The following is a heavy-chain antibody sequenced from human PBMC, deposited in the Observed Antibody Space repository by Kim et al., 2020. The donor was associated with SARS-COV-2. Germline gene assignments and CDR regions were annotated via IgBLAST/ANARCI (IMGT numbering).Heavy chain of an antibody. Sequence: YADAVKGRFTISRDNSKNTLYLQMNSLRAEDTAVYYCASDYYYDSSGPSYWGQGTLVTVSS. V-gene: IGHV3-33*01. J-gene: IGHJ4*02. CDR3: ASDYYYDSSGPSY. D-gene: IGHD3-22*01.